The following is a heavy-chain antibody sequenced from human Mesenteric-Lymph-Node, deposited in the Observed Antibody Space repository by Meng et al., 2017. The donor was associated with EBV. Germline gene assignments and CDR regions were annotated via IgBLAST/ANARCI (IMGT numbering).Heavy chain of an antibody. D-gene: IGHD3-10*01. CDR3: AFSRLGDYFDS. CDR2: IYWDDDR. J-gene: IGHJ4*02. CDR1: GFSLTTRGVG. Sequence: QTPLKESGPTLVKPAQTVTLTCTFSGFSLTTRGVGVGWVRQPPGKALEWLALIYWDDDRRFTPSLKNRLTIAKDTSRDQVFLTLTDMDPVDTGTYYCAFSRLGDYFDSWGQGTLVTVSS. V-gene: IGHV2-5*02.